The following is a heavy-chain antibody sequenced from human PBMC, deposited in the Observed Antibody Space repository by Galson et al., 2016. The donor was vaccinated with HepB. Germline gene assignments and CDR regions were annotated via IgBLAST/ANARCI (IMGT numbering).Heavy chain of an antibody. CDR2: ISSSGTTI. CDR3: ARDGRYCVSTSCYISGYFQH. V-gene: IGHV3-11*04. CDR1: GITFSDSY. Sequence: SLRLSCAASGITFSDSYMTWIRQAPGKGLEWLSYISSSGTTIYYADSVKGRFTISRDNSKNTLYLQMNSLRAEDTAVYYCARDGRYCVSTSCYISGYFQHWGQGTLVTVSS. J-gene: IGHJ1*01. D-gene: IGHD2-2*02.